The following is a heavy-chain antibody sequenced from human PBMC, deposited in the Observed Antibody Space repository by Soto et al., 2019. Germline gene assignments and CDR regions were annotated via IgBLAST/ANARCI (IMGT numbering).Heavy chain of an antibody. Sequence: PSETLSLTCAVYGGSFSGYYWSWIRQHPGKGLEWIGEINHSGSTNYNPSLKSRVTISVDTSKNQFSLKLSSVTAADTAVYYCARGVVKRSRGVIWTKGWFDPWGQGTLVTVSS. D-gene: IGHD3-10*01. V-gene: IGHV4-34*01. CDR2: INHSGST. CDR3: ARGVVKRSRGVIWTKGWFDP. J-gene: IGHJ5*02. CDR1: GGSFSGYY.